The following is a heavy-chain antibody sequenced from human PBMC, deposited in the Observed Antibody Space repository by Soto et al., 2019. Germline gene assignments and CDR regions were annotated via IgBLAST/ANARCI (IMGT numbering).Heavy chain of an antibody. CDR2: IYYSGST. J-gene: IGHJ5*02. CDR3: ARVENWKDCPDP. CDR1: GGSISSGGYY. V-gene: IGHV4-31*03. D-gene: IGHD1-1*01. Sequence: SETLSLTCTVSGGSISSGGYYWSWIRQHPGKGLEWIGYIYYSGSTYYNPSLKSRVTISVDTPKNQFSLKLSSVTAADTAVYYCARVENWKDCPDPRGQRTLVTVSS.